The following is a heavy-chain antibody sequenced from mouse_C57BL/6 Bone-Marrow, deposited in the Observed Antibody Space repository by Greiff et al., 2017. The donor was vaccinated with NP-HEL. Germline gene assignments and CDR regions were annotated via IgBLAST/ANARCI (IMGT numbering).Heavy chain of an antibody. V-gene: IGHV1-81*01. J-gene: IGHJ2*01. D-gene: IGHD2-2*01. CDR1: GYTFTSYG. Sequence: VKLQESGAELARPGASVKLSCKASGYTFTSYGISWVKQRTGQGLEWIGEIYPRSGNTYYNEKFKGKATLTADKSSSTAYMELRSLTSEDSAVYFCARVRVTVSDYWGQGTTLTVSS. CDR3: ARVRVTVSDY. CDR2: IYPRSGNT.